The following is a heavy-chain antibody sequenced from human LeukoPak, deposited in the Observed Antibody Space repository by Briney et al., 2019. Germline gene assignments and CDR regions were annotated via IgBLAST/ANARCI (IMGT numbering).Heavy chain of an antibody. J-gene: IGHJ4*02. CDR1: GFTFSSYG. CDR2: IWYDGSNK. Sequence: PGRSLRLSCAASGFTFSSYGMHWVRQPPGKGLEWVAIIWYDGSNKTYEDSVKGRFTISRDNSKSTLYLQMNSLRAEDTAVYYCARGVDYYENSGTIDYWGQGTLVTVSS. CDR3: ARGVDYYENSGTIDY. V-gene: IGHV3-33*08. D-gene: IGHD3-22*01.